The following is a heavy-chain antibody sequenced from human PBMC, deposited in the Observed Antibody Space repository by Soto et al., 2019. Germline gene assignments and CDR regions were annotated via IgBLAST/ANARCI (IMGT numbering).Heavy chain of an antibody. D-gene: IGHD2-15*01. CDR1: GFTFSSYA. CDR3: ARRYRSGGSCYSGAFDI. CDR2: ISSNGGST. Sequence: GVSLRHSCTASGFTFSSYAMHWVRQATGKGLKNVSAISSNGGSTYYANSVKGRFTIYRDDSKNSLYLQMGSLRAEDMAVYFCARRYRSGGSCYSGAFDIWGQGTMVTVSS. J-gene: IGHJ3*02. V-gene: IGHV3-64*01.